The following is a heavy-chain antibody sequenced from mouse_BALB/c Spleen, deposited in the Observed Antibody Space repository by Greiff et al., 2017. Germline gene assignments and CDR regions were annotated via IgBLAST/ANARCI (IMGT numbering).Heavy chain of an antibody. V-gene: IGHV1-54*01. J-gene: IGHJ4*01. Sequence: QVQLKESGAELVRPGTSVKVSCKASGYAFTNYLIEWVKQRPGQGLEWIGVINPGSGGTNYNEKFKGKATLTADKSSSTAYMQLSSLTSDDSAVYFCARNDNYHAMDYWGQGTSVTVSS. CDR1: GYAFTNYL. CDR3: ARNDNYHAMDY. CDR2: INPGSGGT. D-gene: IGHD1-3*01.